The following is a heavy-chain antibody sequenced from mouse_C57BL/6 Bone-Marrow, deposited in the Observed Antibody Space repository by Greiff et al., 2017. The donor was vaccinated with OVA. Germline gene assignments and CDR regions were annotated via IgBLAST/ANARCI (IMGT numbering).Heavy chain of an antibody. Sequence: EVQLQESGPGLVKPSQSLSLTCSVTGYSITSGYYWNWIRQFPGNKLEWMGYISYDGSNTYNPSPKNRISITRDTSKNQFFLKLNAVTTEGTATYDGARGGYSNYLAWFAYWGQGTLVTVSA. V-gene: IGHV3-6*01. CDR2: ISYDGSN. D-gene: IGHD2-5*01. J-gene: IGHJ3*01. CDR1: GYSITSGYY. CDR3: ARGGYSNYLAWFAY.